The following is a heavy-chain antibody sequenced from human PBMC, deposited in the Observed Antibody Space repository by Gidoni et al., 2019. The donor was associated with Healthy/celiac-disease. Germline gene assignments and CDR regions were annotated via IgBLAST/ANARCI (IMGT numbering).Heavy chain of an antibody. CDR2: INHSGST. V-gene: IGHV4-34*01. Sequence: QVQLQQWRAGLLKPSETLSLTCAVYGGSFSGYYWSWFRQPPGKGLEWIGEINHSGSTNYNPSLKSRVTISVDTSKNQFSLKLSSVTAADTAVYYCAILWCGELFGAFDIWGQGTMVTVSS. J-gene: IGHJ3*02. CDR3: AILWCGELFGAFDI. CDR1: GGSFSGYY. D-gene: IGHD3-10*01.